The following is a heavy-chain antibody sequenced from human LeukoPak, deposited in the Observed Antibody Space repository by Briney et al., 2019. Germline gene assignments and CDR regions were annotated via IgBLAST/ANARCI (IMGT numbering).Heavy chain of an antibody. V-gene: IGHV3-30*03. J-gene: IGHJ4*02. D-gene: IGHD6-25*01. CDR2: ISYDEANI. Sequence: PGGSLRLSCAASGFTFGDYGMHWVRQAPGKGLEWLAVISYDEANIYHADSVKGRLTISRDNSKNTVFLQMNSLRVEDTAIYYCSSATSMTTITTDHWGQGTLVTVSS. CDR1: GFTFGDYG. CDR3: SSATSMTTITTDH.